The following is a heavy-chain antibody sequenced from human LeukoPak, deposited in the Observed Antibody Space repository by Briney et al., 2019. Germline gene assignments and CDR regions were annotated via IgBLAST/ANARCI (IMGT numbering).Heavy chain of an antibody. CDR3: ARDRYGSGSSVLDWFDP. V-gene: IGHV1-2*02. J-gene: IGHJ5*02. CDR1: GYTFTGYY. D-gene: IGHD3-10*01. Sequence: ASVKVSCKASGYTFTGYYMHWVRQAPGQGLEWMGWINPNSGGTNYAQKFQGRVTMTRDTSISTAYMELSRLRSDDTAVYYCARDRYGSGSSVLDWFDPWGRGTLVTVSS. CDR2: INPNSGGT.